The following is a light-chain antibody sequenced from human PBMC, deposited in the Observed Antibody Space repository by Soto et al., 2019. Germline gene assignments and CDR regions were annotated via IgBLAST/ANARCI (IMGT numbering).Light chain of an antibody. V-gene: IGKV3-11*01. CDR1: QSVYIS. CDR3: QQRTNWLT. Sequence: EIVLTQSPAALSLSRGERVIRSCRASQSVYISLAWYQQKPGQAPRLLIYDASNRATGIPARFSGSGSGTDFTLTISSLEPEDFAVYYCQQRTNWLTFGGGTKVDIK. CDR2: DAS. J-gene: IGKJ4*01.